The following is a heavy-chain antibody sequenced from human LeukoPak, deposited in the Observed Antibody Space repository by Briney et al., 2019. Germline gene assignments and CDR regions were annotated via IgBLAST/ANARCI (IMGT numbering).Heavy chain of an antibody. CDR1: GYIFTSYG. CDR2: ISTNKGNT. V-gene: IGHV1-18*04. J-gene: IGHJ5*02. D-gene: IGHD2-8*01. Sequence: ASVKVSCKASGYIFTSYGISWVRQAPGQGLEWLGWISTNKGNTNYAQRRQGRVTMTTDTWTSTAYMELRSLRSDDTVIYYCVRDIQWRFDPWGQGTLVTVSS. CDR3: VRDIQWRFDP.